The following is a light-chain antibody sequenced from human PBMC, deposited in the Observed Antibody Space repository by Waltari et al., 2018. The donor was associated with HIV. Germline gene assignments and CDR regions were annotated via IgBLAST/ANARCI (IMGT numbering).Light chain of an antibody. CDR1: QSVSSSY. V-gene: IGKV3-20*01. Sequence: EIVLRQSPGTLSLSPGDRATLSCRASQSVSSSYLAWYQHKPGQAPRLLIYGATSRATGIPDMFSGRGCGTEFTLTISRLEPEDFAVYFCQQYGTSFTFGPGTKVDIK. CDR3: QQYGTSFT. J-gene: IGKJ3*01. CDR2: GAT.